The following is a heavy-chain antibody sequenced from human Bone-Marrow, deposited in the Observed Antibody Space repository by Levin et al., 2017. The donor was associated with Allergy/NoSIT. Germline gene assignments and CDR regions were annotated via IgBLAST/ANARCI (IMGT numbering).Heavy chain of an antibody. CDR1: GGGISIYY. CDR3: ARAAMVTTGDNWFDP. Sequence: PGGSLRLSCTVSGGGISIYYWSWIRQPPGKGPEWIGYIYDNGSPTYNPSLKSRVTISIDTSKNQFFLRLNSVTAADTAVYFCARAAMVTTGDNWFDPWGQGTLVAVSS. D-gene: IGHD4-17*01. CDR2: IYDNGSP. J-gene: IGHJ5*02. V-gene: IGHV4-59*08.